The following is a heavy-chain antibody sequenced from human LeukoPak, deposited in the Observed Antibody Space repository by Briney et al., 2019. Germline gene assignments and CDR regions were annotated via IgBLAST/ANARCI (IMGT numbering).Heavy chain of an antibody. CDR3: ARRDDYGSGSLDY. D-gene: IGHD3-10*01. J-gene: IGHJ4*02. CDR1: GYIFTSYW. CDR2: IYPGDSDT. Sequence: GGSLRLSCKGSGYIFTSYWIGWVRQMPGKGLEWMGIIYPGDSDTRYSPSFQGQVTISADKSISTAYLQWSSLKASDSAMYYCARRDDYGSGSLDYWGQGTLVTVSS. V-gene: IGHV5-51*01.